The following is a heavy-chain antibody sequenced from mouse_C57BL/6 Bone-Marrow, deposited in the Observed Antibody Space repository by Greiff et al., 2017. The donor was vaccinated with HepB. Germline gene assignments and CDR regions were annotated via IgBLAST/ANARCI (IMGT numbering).Heavy chain of an antibody. J-gene: IGHJ3*01. Sequence: VKLMESGAELVRPGASVTLSCKASGYTFTDYEMHWVKQTPVHGLEWIGAIDPETGGTAYNQKFKGKAILTADKSSSTAYMELRSLTSEDSAVYYCTRSDFYGSVFAYWGQGTLVTVSA. CDR2: IDPETGGT. D-gene: IGHD2-2*01. CDR3: TRSDFYGSVFAY. CDR1: GYTFTDYE. V-gene: IGHV1-15*01.